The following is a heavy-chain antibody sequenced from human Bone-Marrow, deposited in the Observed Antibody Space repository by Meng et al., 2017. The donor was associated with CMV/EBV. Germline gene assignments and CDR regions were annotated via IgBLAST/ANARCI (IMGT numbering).Heavy chain of an antibody. D-gene: IGHD6-6*01. CDR2: INVGGGSI. J-gene: IGHJ4*02. V-gene: IGHV1-46*01. CDR3: ASVPSIAARPFDY. CDR1: GYIFTGYS. Sequence: ASVKVYCKASGYIFTGYSLHWVRQAPGLGLEWMGRINVGGGSISYGQKFLGRVTMTRDTSTSTVYMELSSLRSEDTAVYYCASVPSIAARPFDYWGQGTLVTVSS.